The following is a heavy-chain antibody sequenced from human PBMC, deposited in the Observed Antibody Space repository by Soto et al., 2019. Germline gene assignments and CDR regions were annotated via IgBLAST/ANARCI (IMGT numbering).Heavy chain of an antibody. V-gene: IGHV6-1*01. CDR2: TYYRSRWYN. Sequence: QLQQSGPGLVQPSQTLSLTCVISGDSVSSNTAAWXWIRQSPSGGLEWLGRTYYRSRWYNDYAVXVRGRXTXXXXXXXXXXXXXXXXXXXXXXXXXXXXXXXXXXXXYMDVWGRGTTVTVSS. CDR3: XXXXXXXXXYMDV. CDR1: GDSVSSNTAA. J-gene: IGHJ6*03.